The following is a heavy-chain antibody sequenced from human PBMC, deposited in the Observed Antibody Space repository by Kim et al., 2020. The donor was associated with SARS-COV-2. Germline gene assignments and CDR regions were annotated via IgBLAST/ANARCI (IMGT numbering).Heavy chain of an antibody. Sequence: ASVKVSCKASGYTFTSYAMHWVRQAPGQRLEWMGWINAGNGNTKYSQKFQGRVTITRDTYASTAYMELSSLRSEDTAVYYCARDRITMVRGVIFYYYGMDVWGQGTTVTVSS. CDR1: GYTFTSYA. V-gene: IGHV1-3*01. CDR2: INAGNGNT. D-gene: IGHD3-10*01. CDR3: ARDRITMVRGVIFYYYGMDV. J-gene: IGHJ6*02.